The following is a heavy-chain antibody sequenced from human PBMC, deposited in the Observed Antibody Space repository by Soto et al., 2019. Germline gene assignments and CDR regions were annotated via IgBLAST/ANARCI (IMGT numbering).Heavy chain of an antibody. J-gene: IGHJ2*01. CDR3: ANFFFQAEDGIRDTVPVSAFLLNRSSDL. Sequence: PEKGLEWVSAISGSGGSTYYADSVKGRFTISRDNSKTTLYLQLHSLRAEDTAVYYCANFFFQAEDGIRDTVPVSAFLLNRSSDL. D-gene: IGHD2-15*01. CDR2: ISGSGGST. V-gene: IGHV3-23*01.